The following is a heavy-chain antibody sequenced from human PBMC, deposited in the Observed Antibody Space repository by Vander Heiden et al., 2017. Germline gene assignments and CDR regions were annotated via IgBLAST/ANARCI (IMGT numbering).Heavy chain of an antibody. CDR1: GFTFSRPP. CDR3: TRNYYDSTGYRHFDY. V-gene: IGHV3-73*02. D-gene: IGHD3-22*01. CDR2: IRTKAKSYAT. J-gene: IGHJ4*02. Sequence: EVQLVESGGGFVQPGGSLKLSCAASGFTFSRPPMHWVRQASGKGLEWVGRIRTKAKSYATGYAASVEGRFTISRNDSKNTAYLQMNSLKTEDTAVYYCTRNYYDSTGYRHFDYWAQGTLVTVSS.